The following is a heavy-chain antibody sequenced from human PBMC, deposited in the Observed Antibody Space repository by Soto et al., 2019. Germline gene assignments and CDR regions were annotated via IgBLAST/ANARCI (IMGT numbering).Heavy chain of an antibody. CDR2: ISYDGSNK. D-gene: IGHD3-10*01. J-gene: IGHJ5*02. CDR1: GFTFSSYG. V-gene: IGHV3-30*18. Sequence: GGSLRLSCAASGFTFSSYGMHWVRQAPGKGLEWVAVISYDGSNKYYADSVKGRFTISRDNSKNTLYLQMNSLRAEDTAVYYCAKEGRWFGEYHNWFDPWGQGTLVTV. CDR3: AKEGRWFGEYHNWFDP.